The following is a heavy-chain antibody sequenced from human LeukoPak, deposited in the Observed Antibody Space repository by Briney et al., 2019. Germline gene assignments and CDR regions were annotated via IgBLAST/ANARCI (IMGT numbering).Heavy chain of an antibody. D-gene: IGHD3-3*01. V-gene: IGHV4-59*01. Sequence: KPSETLSLTCSVSGDSISNYYWSWIRQSPGKGLEWIGYIYSSGGTHYNPSLKSRVTMSVDTSKSQFSLKVRSVTAADTAVYYCARGGDSLRFLEDAFDIWGQGQRSPSLQ. CDR2: IYSSGGT. CDR3: ARGGDSLRFLEDAFDI. CDR1: GDSISNYY. J-gene: IGHJ3*02.